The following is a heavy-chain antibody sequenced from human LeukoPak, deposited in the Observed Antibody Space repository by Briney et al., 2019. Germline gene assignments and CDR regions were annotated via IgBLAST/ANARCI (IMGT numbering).Heavy chain of an antibody. CDR1: GGTFSSYA. CDR2: IIPIFGTA. V-gene: IGHV1-69*01. CDR3: ARHGQWLALDY. D-gene: IGHD6-19*01. J-gene: IGHJ4*02. Sequence: ASVTVSCKASGGTFSSYAISWVRQAPGQGLEWMGGIIPIFGTANYAQKFQGRVTITADESTSTAYMELSSLRSEDTAVYYCARHGQWLALDYWGQGTLVTVSS.